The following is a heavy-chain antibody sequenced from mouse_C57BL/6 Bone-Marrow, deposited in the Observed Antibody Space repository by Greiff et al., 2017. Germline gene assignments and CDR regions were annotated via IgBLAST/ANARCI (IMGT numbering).Heavy chain of an antibody. Sequence: VKLQESGAELVRPGASVKLSCKASGYTFTSYGISWVKQSTGQGLEWIGEIYPRSGSTNYNEKFKSKATLTVDTSSSTAYMQLSSLTSEDSAVYYCARHDGLFDYWGQGTTLTVSS. CDR1: GYTFTSYG. J-gene: IGHJ2*01. CDR3: ARHDGLFDY. D-gene: IGHD2-3*01. V-gene: IGHV1-81*01. CDR2: IYPRSGST.